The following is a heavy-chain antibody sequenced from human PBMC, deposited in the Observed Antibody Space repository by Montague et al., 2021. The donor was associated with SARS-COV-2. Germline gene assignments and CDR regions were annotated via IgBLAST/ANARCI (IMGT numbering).Heavy chain of an antibody. V-gene: IGHV3-48*03. D-gene: IGHD1-26*01. Sequence: SLRLSCAASGFTVTTYAMNWVRQAPGKGLEWVSYITDSGSTMYYTDSVRGRFTVSRDNARNSLFLQMNSLRVDDTAVYYCGRESSSGSLRYSFDLWGRGTLVTGSS. CDR3: GRESSSGSLRYSFDL. CDR1: GFTVTTYA. J-gene: IGHJ2*01. CDR2: ITDSGSTM.